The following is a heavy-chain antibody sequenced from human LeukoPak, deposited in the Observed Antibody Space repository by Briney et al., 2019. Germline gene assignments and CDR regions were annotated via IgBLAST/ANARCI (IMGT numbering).Heavy chain of an antibody. D-gene: IGHD4-23*01. Sequence: PGGSLRLSCAASGFTVSSNYMSWVRQAPGKGLEWVSVIYSGGSTYYADSVTGRFTISRDNSKNTLYLQMNSLRAEDTAVYYCARDLYGGKGDYWGQGTLVTVSS. CDR2: IYSGGST. CDR3: ARDLYGGKGDY. CDR1: GFTVSSNY. V-gene: IGHV3-66*02. J-gene: IGHJ4*02.